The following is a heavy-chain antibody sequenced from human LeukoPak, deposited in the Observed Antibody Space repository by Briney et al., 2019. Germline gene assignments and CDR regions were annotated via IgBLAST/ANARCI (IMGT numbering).Heavy chain of an antibody. CDR1: GDSINNYH. D-gene: IGHD4-17*01. CDR2: IYYTGST. Sequence: SETLSLTCTVSGDSINNYHWTWIRQPPGKGLEWIGYIYYTGSTSYNPSLRSRVTISVDKSKNQISLEVTSVTAADTAVYYCARDWGFGDSEDWFDPWGQGTLVTVSS. J-gene: IGHJ5*02. CDR3: ARDWGFGDSEDWFDP. V-gene: IGHV4-59*12.